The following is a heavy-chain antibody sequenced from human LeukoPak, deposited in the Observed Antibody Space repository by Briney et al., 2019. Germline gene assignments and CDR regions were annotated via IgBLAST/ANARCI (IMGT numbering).Heavy chain of an antibody. V-gene: IGHV3-48*04. CDR2: ISGSGDTT. J-gene: IGHJ3*02. CDR1: GFTFSSYA. D-gene: IGHD4-11*01. Sequence: GGSLRLSCAASGFTFSSYAMNWVRQAPGKGLEWVSGISGSGDTTYYADSVKGRFTISRDNAKNSLYLQMSSLRGEDTAVYYCARVPYSFAFDIWGQGTMVSVSS. CDR3: ARVPYSFAFDI.